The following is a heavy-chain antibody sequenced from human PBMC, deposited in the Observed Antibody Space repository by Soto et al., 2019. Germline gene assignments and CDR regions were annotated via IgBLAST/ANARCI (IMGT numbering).Heavy chain of an antibody. D-gene: IGHD2-15*01. CDR1: GGSISSGGYY. CDR2: IYYSGST. J-gene: IGHJ5*02. Sequence: SETLSLTCTVSGGSISSGGYYWSWIRQHPGKGLEWIGYIYYSGSTYYNPSLKSRVTISVDTSKNQFSLKLSSVTAADTAVYYCARAQYCSGGSCYHKNWFDPWGQGTLVTSPQ. V-gene: IGHV4-31*03. CDR3: ARAQYCSGGSCYHKNWFDP.